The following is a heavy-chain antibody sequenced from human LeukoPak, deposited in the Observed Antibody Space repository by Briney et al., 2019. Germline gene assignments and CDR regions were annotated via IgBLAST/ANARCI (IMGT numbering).Heavy chain of an antibody. CDR3: ARKPLGYCSGGSCYSERRASAENWFDP. CDR2: IYTSGST. CDR1: GGSISSGSYY. Sequence: KTSETLSLTCTVSGGSISSGSYYWSWIRQPAEKGLEWIGRIYTSGSTNYNPSLKSRVTISVDTSKNQFSLKLSSVTAADTAVYYCARKPLGYCSGGSCYSERRASAENWFDPWGQGTLVTVSS. J-gene: IGHJ5*02. V-gene: IGHV4-61*02. D-gene: IGHD2-15*01.